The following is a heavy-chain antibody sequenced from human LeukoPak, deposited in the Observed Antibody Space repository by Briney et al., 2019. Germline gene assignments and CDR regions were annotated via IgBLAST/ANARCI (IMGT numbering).Heavy chain of an antibody. Sequence: ASVKVSCKASGYTFTSYDINWVRRATGQGLEWMGWMNPNSGNTGYAQKLQGRVTMTTDTSTSTAYMELRSLRSDDTAVYYCARDPHIVVVPAAIRGWFDPWGQGTLVTVSS. D-gene: IGHD2-2*02. CDR1: GYTFTSYD. J-gene: IGHJ5*02. CDR2: MNPNSGNT. CDR3: ARDPHIVVVPAAIRGWFDP. V-gene: IGHV1-8*01.